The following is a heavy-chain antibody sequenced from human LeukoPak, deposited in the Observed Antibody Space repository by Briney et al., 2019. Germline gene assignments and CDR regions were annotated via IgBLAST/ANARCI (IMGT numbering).Heavy chain of an antibody. V-gene: IGHV3-64*02. CDR2: ISNNGGST. J-gene: IGHJ4*02. CDR1: GFTFSNYA. Sequence: PGGSLRLSCAASGFTFSNYAMHWVRQAPGKGLEYVSTISNNGGSTYYADSVKGRFTISRDNSKNTLYLQMGSLRAEDMAAYYCARGGLYSGYVSHFDYWGQGTLVTVSS. CDR3: ARGGLYSGYVSHFDY. D-gene: IGHD5-12*01.